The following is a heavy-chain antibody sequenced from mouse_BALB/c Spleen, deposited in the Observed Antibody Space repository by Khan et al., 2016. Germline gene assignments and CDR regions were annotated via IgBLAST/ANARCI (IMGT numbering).Heavy chain of an antibody. Sequence: QVQLKQSGAELARPGASVNLSCKASGYTFTDYSINWVRQRTGQGLEWIGEIFPRSGNIYYNEKFKGKATLTADKTSSTAYIQLSSLTSEDSAVSFCARGGRSDYYAMDYWGQGTSVTVSS. J-gene: IGHJ4*01. V-gene: IGHV1-77*01. CDR3: ARGGRSDYYAMDY. D-gene: IGHD1-1*01. CDR1: GYTFTDYS. CDR2: IFPRSGNI.